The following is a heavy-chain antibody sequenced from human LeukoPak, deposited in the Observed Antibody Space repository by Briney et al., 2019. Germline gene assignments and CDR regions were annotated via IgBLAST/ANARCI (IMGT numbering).Heavy chain of an antibody. D-gene: IGHD2/OR15-2a*01. J-gene: IGHJ4*02. V-gene: IGHV4-34*01. CDR1: GGSFSGYY. CDR3: ASPPNSETGGY. Sequence: SETLSLTCAVYGGSFSGYYWSWIRQPPGKGLEWIGEINHSGSTHYNPSLRSRVTISVDTSKNQFSLKLSSVTAADTAVYYCASPPNSETGGYWGQGTLVTVSS. CDR2: INHSGST.